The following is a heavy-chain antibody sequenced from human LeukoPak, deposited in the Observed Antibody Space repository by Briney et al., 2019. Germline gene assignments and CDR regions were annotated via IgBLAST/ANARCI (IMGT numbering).Heavy chain of an antibody. CDR3: GRGGSYRAFDI. V-gene: IGHV3-23*01. Sequence: GGSLRLSCAASGFPFSSYAMSWVRQAPGKGLEWVSAISGSGGSTYYADSVKGRFTISRDNSKNTLYLQMNSLKTEDTAVYYCGRGGSYRAFDIWGQGTMVTVSS. CDR2: ISGSGGST. CDR1: GFPFSSYA. D-gene: IGHD5-24*01. J-gene: IGHJ3*02.